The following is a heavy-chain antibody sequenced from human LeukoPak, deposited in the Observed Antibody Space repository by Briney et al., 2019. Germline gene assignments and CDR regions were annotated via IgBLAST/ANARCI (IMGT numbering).Heavy chain of an antibody. CDR1: GGTFSSYA. CDR3: ARDRGYDSSGYYYSPLDY. Sequence: SVKVSCKASGGTFSSYAISWVRQAPGQGLEWMGRIIPIFGIANYAQKFQGRVTITADKSTSTAYMELSSLRSEDTAAYYCARDRGYDSSGYYYSPLDYWGQGTLVTVSS. V-gene: IGHV1-69*04. CDR2: IIPIFGIA. J-gene: IGHJ4*02. D-gene: IGHD3-22*01.